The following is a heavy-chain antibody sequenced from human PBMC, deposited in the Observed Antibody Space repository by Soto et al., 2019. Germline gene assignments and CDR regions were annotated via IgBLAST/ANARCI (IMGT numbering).Heavy chain of an antibody. Sequence: GGSLRLCCAASGFTFSSYSMNWVRQAPGKGLEWVSYISSSSSTIYYADSVKGRFTISRDNAKNSLYLQMNSLRDEDTAVYYCARGGTIGYCTNGVCYGVDYWGQGTLVTVSS. D-gene: IGHD2-8*01. J-gene: IGHJ4*02. CDR2: ISSSSSTI. CDR1: GFTFSSYS. V-gene: IGHV3-48*02. CDR3: ARGGTIGYCTNGVCYGVDY.